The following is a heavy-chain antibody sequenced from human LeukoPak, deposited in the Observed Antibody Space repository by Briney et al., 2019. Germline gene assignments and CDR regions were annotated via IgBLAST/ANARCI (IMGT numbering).Heavy chain of an antibody. CDR3: ARDHMRLTASGSYYSYYYYYMDV. CDR2: ISYDGSNK. V-gene: IGHV3-30*04. CDR1: GFTFSSYA. D-gene: IGHD3-10*01. Sequence: GGSLRLSCAVSGFTFSSYAMHWVRQAPGKGLEWVAVISYDGSNKYYADSVKGRFTISRDNSKNTLYLQMNSLRAEDTAVYYCARDHMRLTASGSYYSYYYYYMDVWGKGTTVTVSS. J-gene: IGHJ6*03.